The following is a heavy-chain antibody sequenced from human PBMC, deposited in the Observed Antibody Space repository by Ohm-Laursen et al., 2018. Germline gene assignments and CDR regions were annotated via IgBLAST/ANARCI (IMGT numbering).Heavy chain of an antibody. D-gene: IGHD6-19*01. V-gene: IGHV3-15*01. J-gene: IGHJ1*01. CDR3: TKVAVVENSYFQQ. CDR2: IKRQSDGVTT. CDR1: GFTFSNAW. Sequence: SLRLSCAAAGFTFSNAWMSWVRQAPGKGLEWVGRIKRQSDGVTTDYAAPVKGRFTISRDESKNTLNLQMNSLKAEDTGVYYCTKVAVVENSYFQQWGQGTLVTVSS.